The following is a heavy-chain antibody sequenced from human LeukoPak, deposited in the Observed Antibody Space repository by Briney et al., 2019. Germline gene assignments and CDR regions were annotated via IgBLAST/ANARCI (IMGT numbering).Heavy chain of an antibody. J-gene: IGHJ4*02. CDR2: INPNSGGT. CDR1: GYTFTGYY. CDR3: AREYYDFWSGYYSVADY. Sequence: ASVKVSCKASGYTFTGYYMHWVRQAPGQGLEWMGWINPNSGGTNYAQMFQGRVTMTRDTSISTAYMELSRLRSDDTAVYYCAREYYDFWSGYYSVADYWGQGTLVTVSS. V-gene: IGHV1-2*02. D-gene: IGHD3-3*01.